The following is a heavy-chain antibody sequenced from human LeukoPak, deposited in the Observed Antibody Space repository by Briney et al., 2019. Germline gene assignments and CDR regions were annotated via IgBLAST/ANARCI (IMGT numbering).Heavy chain of an antibody. D-gene: IGHD1-26*01. CDR2: INPSGGST. V-gene: IGHV1-46*01. Sequence: GASVKVSCKASGYTFTGYYMHWVRQAPGQGLEWMGIINPSGGSTSYAQKFQGRVTMTRDMSTSTVYMELSSLRSEDTAVYYCARGHDRQWELLSPYFDYWGQGTLVTVSS. CDR1: GYTFTGYY. J-gene: IGHJ4*02. CDR3: ARGHDRQWELLSPYFDY.